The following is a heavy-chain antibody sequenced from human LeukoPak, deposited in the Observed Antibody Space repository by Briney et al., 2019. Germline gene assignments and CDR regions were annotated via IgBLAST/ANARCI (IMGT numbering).Heavy chain of an antibody. V-gene: IGHV3-30*18. CDR2: ISYDGSNK. CDR1: GFIFSSYG. D-gene: IGHD4-17*01. J-gene: IGHJ4*02. Sequence: GGSLRLSCAASGFIFSSYGMHWVRQAPGKGLEWVAVISYDGSNKYYADSVKGRFTLSRDNSKNTLYLQMNSLRAEDTAVYYCAKGEGDYGYFDYWGQGTLVTVSS. CDR3: AKGEGDYGYFDY.